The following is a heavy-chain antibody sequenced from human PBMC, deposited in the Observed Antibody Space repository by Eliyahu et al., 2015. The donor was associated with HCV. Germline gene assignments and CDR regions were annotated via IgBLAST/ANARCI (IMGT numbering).Heavy chain of an antibody. CDR1: GYTFTGYY. CDR3: ARGKNPANVLKLARFFDY. V-gene: IGHV1-2*02. D-gene: IGHD3-10*01. CDR2: INPSSGAT. Sequence: QVQLVQSGTXVKKPGASVKXSCXASGYTFTGYYMYWVRQAPGLGLEWMGWINPSSGATHFAQKFQGRVTLTRDTSINIGYIELSGLTYDDTAIYYCARGKNPANVLKLARFFDYWGQGTLVTVSS. J-gene: IGHJ4*02.